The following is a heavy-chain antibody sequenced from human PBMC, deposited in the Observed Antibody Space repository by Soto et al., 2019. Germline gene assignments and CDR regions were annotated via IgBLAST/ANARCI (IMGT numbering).Heavy chain of an antibody. CDR1: GFTFSSYS. CDR2: ISSSSSYI. D-gene: IGHD6-13*01. CDR3: ARDPSSSWYDEGAFDI. Sequence: EVQLVESGGGLVKPGGSLRLSCAASGFTFSSYSMNWVRQAPGKGLEWVSSISSSSSYIYYADSVKGRFTISRDNAKNSLYLQMSSLRAEDTAVYYCARDPSSSWYDEGAFDIWGQGTMVTVSS. J-gene: IGHJ3*02. V-gene: IGHV3-21*01.